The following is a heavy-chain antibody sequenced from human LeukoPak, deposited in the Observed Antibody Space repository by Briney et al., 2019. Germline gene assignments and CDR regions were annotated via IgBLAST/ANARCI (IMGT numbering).Heavy chain of an antibody. D-gene: IGHD3-16*01. V-gene: IGHV3-7*01. CDR1: GFTFGDYA. CDR3: ARDKRGSKTAFDY. J-gene: IGHJ4*02. CDR2: IKQDGSEK. Sequence: PGGSLRLSCTASGFTFGDYAMSWVRQAPGKGLEWVANIKQDGSEKYYVDSVKGRFTISRDNAKNSLYLQMNSLRAEDTAVYYCARDKRGSKTAFDYWGQGTLVTVSS.